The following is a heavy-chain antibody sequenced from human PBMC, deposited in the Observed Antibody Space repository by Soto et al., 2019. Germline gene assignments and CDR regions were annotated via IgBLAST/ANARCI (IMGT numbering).Heavy chain of an antibody. CDR2: VKSKADGGTA. V-gene: IGHV3-15*07. D-gene: IGHD3-3*01. Sequence: EVQLVESGGGLVKPGGSLRLPCAASGFSISNAWMHWVRQAPGKGLEWVGRVKSKADGGTADYAAPVKGRFTISRDDSKNTQYLQMNSLKMEDTAVYYCNTYPDFWGGHTPLWGQGTLVTVSS. J-gene: IGHJ4*02. CDR1: GFSISNAW. CDR3: NTYPDFWGGHTPL.